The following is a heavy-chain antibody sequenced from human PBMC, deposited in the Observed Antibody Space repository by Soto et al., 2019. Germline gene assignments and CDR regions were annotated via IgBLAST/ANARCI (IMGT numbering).Heavy chain of an antibody. CDR1: GGSISSYY. CDR3: ARGTSFSSSSVSCYYYYGMDV. V-gene: IGHV4-59*01. J-gene: IGHJ6*02. D-gene: IGHD6-6*01. Sequence: ASATRSLTGTVSGGSISSYYWSWIRQPPGKGLEWIGYIYYSGSTNYNPSLKSRVTISVDTSKNQFSLKLSSVTAADTAVYYCARGTSFSSSSVSCYYYYGMDVWGQGTTVTVSS. CDR2: IYYSGST.